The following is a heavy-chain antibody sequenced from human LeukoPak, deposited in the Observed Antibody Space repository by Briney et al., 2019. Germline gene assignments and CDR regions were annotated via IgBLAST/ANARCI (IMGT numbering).Heavy chain of an antibody. CDR2: ISSSSSYI. CDR1: GFTFSSYS. CDR3: ARTYYDFWSGWTNYYYYYMDV. V-gene: IGHV3-21*01. Sequence: GGSLRLSCAASGFTFSSYSMNWVRQAPGKGLEWVSSISSSSSYIYYADSVKGRFTISRDNAKNSLYLQMHSLRAEDTAVYYCARTYYDFWSGWTNYYYYYMDVWGKGTTVTVSS. J-gene: IGHJ6*03. D-gene: IGHD3-3*01.